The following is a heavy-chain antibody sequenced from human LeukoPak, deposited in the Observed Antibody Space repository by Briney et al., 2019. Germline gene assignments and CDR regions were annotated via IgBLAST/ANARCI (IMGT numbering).Heavy chain of an antibody. Sequence: GGSLRLSCAASGFTFSTYTMNWVRQAPGKGLEWVSSISSSSNNINYADSVKGRFTISRDNAMNSVHLQMNSLRVEDTAVFYCARGYQRPDYWGQGTLITVSS. D-gene: IGHD2-2*01. CDR2: ISSSSNNI. CDR1: GFTFSTYT. V-gene: IGHV3-21*01. CDR3: ARGYQRPDY. J-gene: IGHJ4*02.